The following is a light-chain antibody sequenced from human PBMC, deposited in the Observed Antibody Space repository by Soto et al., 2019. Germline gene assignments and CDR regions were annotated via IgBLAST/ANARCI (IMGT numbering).Light chain of an antibody. Sequence: DIQMTQSPSTLSASVGDRVAITCRAGQDIKNYLAWFQQKPGKAPKRLIYGPTTLQTGVPSRFSGSGSGTEFTLTISSLQAEDFATYYCLQHHSYPRSFGQGTKVDIK. CDR3: LQHHSYPRS. V-gene: IGKV1-17*01. CDR1: QDIKNY. J-gene: IGKJ1*01. CDR2: GPT.